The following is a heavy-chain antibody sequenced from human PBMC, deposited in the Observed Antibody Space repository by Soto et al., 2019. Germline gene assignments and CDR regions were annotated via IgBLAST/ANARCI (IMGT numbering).Heavy chain of an antibody. CDR2: INSDGSST. D-gene: IGHD2-2*01. V-gene: IGHV3-74*01. CDR3: ARGYCSSTSCYVLDY. J-gene: IGHJ4*02. Sequence: GGSLRLSCAASGFTFSSYWMHWVRQAPGKGLVWVSRINSDGSSTSYADSVKGRFTISRDNAKNTLYPQMNSLRAEDTAVYYCARGYCSSTSCYVLDYWGQGTMVTVSS. CDR1: GFTFSSYW.